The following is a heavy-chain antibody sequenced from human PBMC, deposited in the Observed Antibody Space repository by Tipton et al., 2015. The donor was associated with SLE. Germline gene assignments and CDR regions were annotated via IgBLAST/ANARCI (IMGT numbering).Heavy chain of an antibody. J-gene: IGHJ3*02. CDR2: ISGSGGST. CDR3: ARDGIVVVPAADAFDI. CDR1: GFTFSSYA. D-gene: IGHD2-2*01. Sequence: SLRLSCAASGFTFSSYAMSRVRQAPGKGLEWVSAISGSGGSTYYADSVKGRFTISRDNSKNTLYLQMNSLRADDTAVYYCARDGIVVVPAADAFDIWGQGTMVTVSS. V-gene: IGHV3-23*01.